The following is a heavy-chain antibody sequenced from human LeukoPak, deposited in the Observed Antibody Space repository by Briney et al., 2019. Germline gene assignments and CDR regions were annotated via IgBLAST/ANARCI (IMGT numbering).Heavy chain of an antibody. CDR1: GFTFSSYA. D-gene: IGHD2-2*01. Sequence: GGSLRLSCAASGFTFSSYAMSSVRQAPGKGLEWVSAISGSGGRTYYADSVKGRFTISRDNSKNTLYLQMNSLRAEDTAVYYCAKDRLSGPAANYYYYMDVWGKGTTVTVSS. V-gene: IGHV3-23*01. CDR3: AKDRLSGPAANYYYYMDV. CDR2: ISGSGGRT. J-gene: IGHJ6*03.